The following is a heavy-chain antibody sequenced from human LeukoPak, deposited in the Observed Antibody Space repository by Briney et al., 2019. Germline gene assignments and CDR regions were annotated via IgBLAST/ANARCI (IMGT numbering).Heavy chain of an antibody. CDR2: IDHTGVT. Sequence: ETLSLTCIVPGYSITSVYYWGWIRQPPGKGREWFGYIDHTGVTNYNHSLKSPVSLSTDTSKNHLSLCLCSATAPGTAVYFSARGRVSSSTWYSTYYYYLYMDVWGKGTTVTVSS. J-gene: IGHJ6*03. CDR3: ARGRVSSSTWYSTYYYYLYMDV. D-gene: IGHD4-11*01. V-gene: IGHV4-38-2*02. CDR1: GYSITSVYY.